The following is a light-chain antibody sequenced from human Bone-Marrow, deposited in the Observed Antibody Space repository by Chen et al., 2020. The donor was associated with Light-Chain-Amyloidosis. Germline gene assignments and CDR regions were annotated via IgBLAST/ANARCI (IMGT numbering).Light chain of an antibody. CDR2: RDT. J-gene: IGLJ2*01. V-gene: IGLV3-25*03. Sequence: SYELTQPPSVSVSPGQMARITCSGDDLPTKYAYWYQQKPGQAPVLVIHRDTERPSGISERFSGSSSGTTAPLNISGVRAEDEADYHCQSADSSGTYEVIFGGGTKLTVL. CDR1: DLPTKY. CDR3: QSADSSGTYEVI.